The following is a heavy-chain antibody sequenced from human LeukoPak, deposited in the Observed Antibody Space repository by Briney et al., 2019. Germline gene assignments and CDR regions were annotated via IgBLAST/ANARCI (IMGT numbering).Heavy chain of an antibody. CDR1: GGSISSATYY. D-gene: IGHD6-19*01. CDR2: IYTGGST. V-gene: IGHV4-61*02. CDR3: ARVASSVRDDAFDI. J-gene: IGHJ3*02. Sequence: SETLSLTCTVSGGSISSATYYWSWIRQPAGKGLEWIGRIYTGGSTNYNPSLKSRVTISVDTSKNQLSLRLTSVTAADTAVYYCARVASSVRDDAFDIWGQGTMVTVSS.